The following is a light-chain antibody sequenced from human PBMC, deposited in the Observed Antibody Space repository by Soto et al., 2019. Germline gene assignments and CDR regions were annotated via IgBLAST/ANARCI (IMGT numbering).Light chain of an antibody. CDR1: QNIGSN. Sequence: EIVMAQSPATLSVSPGETAILSCRASQNIGSNLAWYQQRPGQAPGLLIYGASSRVTGIPARFSGSGSGTGFTLTISSLQSEDFAVYHCQQYFNWWTFGQGTKVDIK. CDR2: GAS. J-gene: IGKJ1*01. V-gene: IGKV3-15*01. CDR3: QQYFNWWT.